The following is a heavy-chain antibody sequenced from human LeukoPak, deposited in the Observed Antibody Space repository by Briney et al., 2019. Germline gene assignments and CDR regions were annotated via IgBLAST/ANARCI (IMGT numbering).Heavy chain of an antibody. Sequence: GGSLRLSCAASGFTFSSYWMSWVRQAPGKGLEWVSYISSSGSTIYYADSVKGRFTISRDNAKNSLYLQMNSLRAEDTAVYYCAELGFTMIGGVWGKGTTVTISS. CDR2: ISSSGSTI. CDR1: GFTFSSYW. CDR3: AELGFTMIGGV. V-gene: IGHV3-48*04. D-gene: IGHD3-10*02. J-gene: IGHJ6*04.